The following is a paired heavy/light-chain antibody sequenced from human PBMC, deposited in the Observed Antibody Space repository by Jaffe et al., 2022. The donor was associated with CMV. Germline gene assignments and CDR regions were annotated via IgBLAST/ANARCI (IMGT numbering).Light chain of an antibody. J-gene: IGKJ4*01. Sequence: DIQMTQSPSSLSASVGDRVTITCRASQGINNHLAWFQQKPGKAPKSLIYAASTLQTGVPSNFSGSGSGTEFTLTISSLQPEDFATYYCQQYIGYPVTFGGGTKIEIK. CDR1: QGINNH. V-gene: IGKV1-16*02. CDR2: AAS. CDR3: QQYIGYPVT.
Heavy chain of an antibody. D-gene: IGHD3-22*01. CDR3: AREFHDSDGYLYVDY. J-gene: IGHJ4*02. CDR2: INVNGNT. Sequence: QVQLQESGRGLVKPSETLSLTCSVSGASMNNYYWSWIRRPAGKELEWIARINVNGNTNSNPSLRSRVTMSVDTSNNQFSLKLGSVTAADTAVYYCAREFHDSDGYLYVDYWGQGTLVIVSS. V-gene: IGHV4-4*07. CDR1: GASMNNYY.